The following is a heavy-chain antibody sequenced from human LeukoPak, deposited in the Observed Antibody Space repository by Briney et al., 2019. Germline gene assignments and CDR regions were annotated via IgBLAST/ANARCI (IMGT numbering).Heavy chain of an antibody. CDR2: ISSSSSTI. J-gene: IGHJ4*02. V-gene: IGHV3-48*01. CDR3: ARDITDPGFDY. Sequence: GGSLRLSCAASGFTFSSYSMNWVRQAPGKGLEWVSYISSSSSTIYYADSVKGRFTISRDNAKNSLYLQMNSLRAEDTAVYYCARDITDPGFDYWGQGTLVTVSS. CDR1: GFTFSSYS.